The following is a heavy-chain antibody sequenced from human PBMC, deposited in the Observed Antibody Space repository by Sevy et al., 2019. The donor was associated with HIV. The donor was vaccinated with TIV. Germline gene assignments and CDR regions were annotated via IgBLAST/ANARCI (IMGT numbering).Heavy chain of an antibody. CDR2: VSSDGTTR. V-gene: IGHV3-30*18. CDR3: AKEGYYYDSRASDWFDP. CDR1: GFNFSPYA. Sequence: GGSLRLSCAASGFNFSPYAMHWVRQGPGKGLEWVATVSSDGTTRSYVDSIKGRFSLSRDNSKNTLYIQMNNLKPEDTAVYYCAKEGYYYDSRASDWFDPWGPGALVTVSS. D-gene: IGHD3-22*01. J-gene: IGHJ5*02.